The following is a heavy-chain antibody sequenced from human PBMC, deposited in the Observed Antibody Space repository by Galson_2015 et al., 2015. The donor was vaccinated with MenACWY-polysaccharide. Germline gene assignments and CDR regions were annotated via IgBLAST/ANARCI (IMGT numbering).Heavy chain of an antibody. Sequence: SVKVSCKAPGYNFSSYDINWVRQASGQGLEWMGWMNPNSGNTGYAQRFQGRAAMTRDTATSTAYMELRMLRYDDTAVDYCTRIIARKRGFVDAGGQGGLVGVS. V-gene: IGHV1-8*01. CDR1: GYNFSSYD. J-gene: IGHJ5*02. D-gene: IGHD2-21*01. CDR3: TRIIARKRGFVDA. CDR2: MNPNSGNT.